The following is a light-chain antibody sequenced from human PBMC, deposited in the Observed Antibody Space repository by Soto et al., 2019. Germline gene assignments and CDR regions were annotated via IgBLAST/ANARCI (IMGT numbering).Light chain of an antibody. J-gene: IGKJ1*01. V-gene: IGKV3-20*01. CDR2: GAS. CDR1: QSVTSTY. CDR3: HQYGDSLWT. Sequence: VLTQSPGTLSLSPGERATLSCRASQSVTSTYLAWFQQKPGQAPRLLIYGASSRATGIPERFSGSGSGTDFTLTISRLEPEDFAVYYCHQYGDSLWTFGQGTKVDIK.